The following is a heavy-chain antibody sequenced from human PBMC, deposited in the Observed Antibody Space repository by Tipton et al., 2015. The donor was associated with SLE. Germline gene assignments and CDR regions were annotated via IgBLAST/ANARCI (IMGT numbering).Heavy chain of an antibody. CDR1: GFTFSDYY. D-gene: IGHD2-8*01. J-gene: IGHJ4*02. CDR3: APVGVYASFDY. Sequence: GSLRLSCAASGFTFSDYYMSWIRQAPGKGLEWVSYISSSSSYTNYADSVKGRFTISRDNAKNSLYLQMNSLRAEDTAVYYCAPVGVYASFDYWGQGTLVTVSS. V-gene: IGHV3-11*06. CDR2: ISSSSSYT.